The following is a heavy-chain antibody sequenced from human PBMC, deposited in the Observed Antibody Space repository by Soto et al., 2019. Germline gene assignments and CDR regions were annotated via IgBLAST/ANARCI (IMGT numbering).Heavy chain of an antibody. CDR1: GFTFSSYA. V-gene: IGHV3-23*01. Sequence: EVQLLESGGGLVQPGGSLRLSCAASGFTFSSYAMSWVRQAPGKGLEWVSAISGSGGSTYYADSVKGRFTISRDNSKNTLYLQMNSLRAEDTAVYYCAKVTLGIDFMVRGVRGAFDIWDQGTMVTVSS. D-gene: IGHD3-10*01. J-gene: IGHJ3*02. CDR3: AKVTLGIDFMVRGVRGAFDI. CDR2: ISGSGGST.